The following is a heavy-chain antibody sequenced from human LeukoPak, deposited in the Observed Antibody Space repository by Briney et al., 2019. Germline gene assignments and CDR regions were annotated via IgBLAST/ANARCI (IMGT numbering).Heavy chain of an antibody. CDR1: GGSISSSSYY. V-gene: IGHV4-39*07. CDR3: ARGIAVAGNWFDP. J-gene: IGHJ5*02. D-gene: IGHD6-19*01. Sequence: SETLSLTCTVSGGSISSSSYYWGWIRQPPGKGLEWIGSIYYSGSTNYNSSLKGRVTISVDTSKNQFSLKLSSVTAADTAVYYCARGIAVAGNWFDPWGQGTLVTVSS. CDR2: IYYSGST.